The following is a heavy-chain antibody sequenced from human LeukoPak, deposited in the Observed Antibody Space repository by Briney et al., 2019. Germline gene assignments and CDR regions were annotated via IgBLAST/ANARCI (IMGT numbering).Heavy chain of an antibody. CDR1: GFTFSSYS. CDR3: ARVDEVISSFDY. Sequence: GGSLRLSCAASGFTFSSYSMNWVRQAPGKGLEWVSSISSSSSYIYYADSVKGRFTISRDNAKNSLYLQMNSLRAEDTAVYYCARVDEVISSFDYWGQGTLVIVS. CDR2: ISSSSSYI. D-gene: IGHD2-21*01. V-gene: IGHV3-21*01. J-gene: IGHJ4*02.